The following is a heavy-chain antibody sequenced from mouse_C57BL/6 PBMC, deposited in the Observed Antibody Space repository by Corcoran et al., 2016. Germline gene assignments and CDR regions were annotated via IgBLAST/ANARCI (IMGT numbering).Heavy chain of an antibody. V-gene: IGHV3-6*01. CDR2: ISYDGSN. CDR1: GYSITSGYY. CDR3: ARGYDYGYAMDY. D-gene: IGHD2-4*01. Sequence: DVQLQESGPGLVKPSQSLSLTCSVTGYSITSGYYWNWIRQFPGNKLEWMGYISYDGSNNYNPSLKNRISITRDTSKNQFFLKLNSVTTEDTATYYCARGYDYGYAMDYWGQGTSVTVSS. J-gene: IGHJ4*01.